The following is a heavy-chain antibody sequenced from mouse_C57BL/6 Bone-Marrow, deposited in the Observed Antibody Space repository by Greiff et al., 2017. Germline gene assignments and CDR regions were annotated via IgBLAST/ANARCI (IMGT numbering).Heavy chain of an antibody. CDR3: ARPSNWDGDY. CDR2: IYPGSGST. V-gene: IGHV1-55*01. CDR1: GYTFTSYW. D-gene: IGHD4-1*01. Sequence: QVQLQQPGAELVKPGASVKMSCTASGYTFTSYWITWVKQRPGQGLEWIGDIYPGSGSTNYNEKFKSKATLTVDTSSSTAYMQLSCLTSEDSAVYYCARPSNWDGDYWGQGTTLTVSS. J-gene: IGHJ2*01.